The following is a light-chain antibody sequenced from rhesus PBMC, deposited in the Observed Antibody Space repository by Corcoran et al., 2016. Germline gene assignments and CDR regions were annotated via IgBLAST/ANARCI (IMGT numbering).Light chain of an antibody. CDR3: LQGYSTPPLT. Sequence: DIQMTQSPSSLSASVGDRVTITCRASQGISDYLSWYQQKPGKAPKRLIYAASSLESGVPSRFSGSGSWTEFTLTISSLQPEDFAAYYCLQGYSTPPLTFGGGTKVELK. J-gene: IGKJ4*01. V-gene: IGKV1-36*02. CDR2: AAS. CDR1: QGISDY.